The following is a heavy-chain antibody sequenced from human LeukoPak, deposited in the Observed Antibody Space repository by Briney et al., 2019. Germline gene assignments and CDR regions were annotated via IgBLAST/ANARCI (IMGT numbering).Heavy chain of an antibody. D-gene: IGHD1-26*01. Sequence: GGSLRLSCAASGFTFRSYAMHWVRQAPGKGLEWEAAISYDGSNKKYADSVKGRFTISRDNSKNTLYLQMGSLRAEDMAVYYCARDQGGGSYWYYYYMDVWGKGTTVTISS. V-gene: IGHV3-30*14. J-gene: IGHJ6*03. CDR1: GFTFRSYA. CDR2: ISYDGSNK. CDR3: ARDQGGGSYWYYYYMDV.